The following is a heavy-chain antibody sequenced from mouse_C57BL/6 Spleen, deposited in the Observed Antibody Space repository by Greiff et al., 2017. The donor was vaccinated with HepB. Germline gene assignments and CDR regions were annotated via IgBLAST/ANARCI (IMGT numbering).Heavy chain of an antibody. J-gene: IGHJ1*03. CDR1: GYSITSGYY. CDR3: ARNDGSWYFDV. D-gene: IGHD2-3*01. CDR2: ISYDGSN. V-gene: IGHV3-6*01. Sequence: DVKLVESGPGLVKPSQSLSLTCSVTGYSITSGYYWNWIRQFPGNKLEWMGYISYDGSNNYNPSLKNRISITRDTSKNQFFLKLNSVTTEDTATYYCARNDGSWYFDVWGTGTTVTVSS.